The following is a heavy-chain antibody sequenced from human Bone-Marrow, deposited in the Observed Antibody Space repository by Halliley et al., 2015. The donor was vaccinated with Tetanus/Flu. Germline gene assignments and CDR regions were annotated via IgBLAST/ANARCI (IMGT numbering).Heavy chain of an antibody. CDR2: LWYVGSYK. Sequence: SLRLSCAASGFTFSSYGMHWVRQAPGKGVEWGAVLWYVGSYKYNADAVKGRFTISRDNSKNTLYLQMDSLRAEDPAVYYCARDPIIAAVRTIDSWGQGAPSPVSS. V-gene: IGHV3-33*01. D-gene: IGHD6-13*01. CDR1: GFTFSSYG. CDR3: ARDPIIAAVRTIDS. J-gene: IGHJ4*02.